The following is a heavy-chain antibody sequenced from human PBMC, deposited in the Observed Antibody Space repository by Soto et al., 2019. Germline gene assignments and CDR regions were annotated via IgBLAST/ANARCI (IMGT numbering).Heavy chain of an antibody. CDR3: ARAPVGLHTISHFDY. V-gene: IGHV4-30-4*01. J-gene: IGHJ4*02. CDR2: LYNGGST. CDR1: GDSVSGVGFH. D-gene: IGHD2-21*01. Sequence: PSETLSLTCTVSGDSVSGVGFHWAWLRRPPGKGLEWIGYLYNGGSTYYRPSLESRMHISLDATRNHYSLRLTSVTAADTAVYFCARAPVGLHTISHFDYWGQGKLDTVSS.